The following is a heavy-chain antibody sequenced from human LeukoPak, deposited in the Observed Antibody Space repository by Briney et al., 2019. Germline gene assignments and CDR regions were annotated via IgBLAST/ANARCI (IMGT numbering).Heavy chain of an antibody. CDR2: IYTSGST. D-gene: IGHD6-13*01. Sequence: SETLSLTCTVSGGSISSGSYYWSWIRQPAGKGLEWIGRIYTSGSTNYNPSLKSRVTISVDTSKTQFSLKLSSVTAADTAVYYCASPPAGYSSSWYGNWGQGTLVTVSS. J-gene: IGHJ4*02. V-gene: IGHV4-61*02. CDR1: GGSISSGSYY. CDR3: ASPPAGYSSSWYGN.